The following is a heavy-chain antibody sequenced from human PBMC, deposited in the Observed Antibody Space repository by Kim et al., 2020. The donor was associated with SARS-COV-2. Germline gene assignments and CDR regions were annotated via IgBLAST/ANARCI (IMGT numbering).Heavy chain of an antibody. CDR3: AKAVLRGVKYYYYGMDV. D-gene: IGHD3-10*01. Sequence: GGSLRLSCAASGFTFNTYGMHWVRQAPGKGLEWVAVISYDGSNKYYADSVKGRFTISRDNSKNTLYLQMNSLRAEDTAVYYCAKAVLRGVKYYYYGMDVWGQGTTVTVSS. CDR2: ISYDGSNK. J-gene: IGHJ6*02. CDR1: GFTFNTYG. V-gene: IGHV3-30*18.